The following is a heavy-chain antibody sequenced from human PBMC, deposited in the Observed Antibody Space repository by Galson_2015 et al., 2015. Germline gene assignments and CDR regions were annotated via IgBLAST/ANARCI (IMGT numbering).Heavy chain of an antibody. CDR3: ARSVTGIAVAVYYWYFDL. J-gene: IGHJ2*01. V-gene: IGHV3-21*01. D-gene: IGHD6-19*01. CDR2: ISSSSSYI. CDR1: GFTFSSYS. Sequence: SLRLSCAASGFTFSSYSMNWVRQAPGKGLEWVSSISSSSSYIYYADSVKGRFTISRDNAKNSLYLQMNSLRAGDTAVYYCARSVTGIAVAVYYWYFDLWGQGTLVTVSS.